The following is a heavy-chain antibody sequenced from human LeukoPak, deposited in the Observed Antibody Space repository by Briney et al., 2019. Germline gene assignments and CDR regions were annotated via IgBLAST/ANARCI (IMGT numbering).Heavy chain of an antibody. Sequence: SETLSLTCAVYGGSFSGYYWSWIRQPPGKGLEWIGEINHSGSTNYNPSLKSRVTISVDTSKNQFSLKLSSVTAADTAVYYCARGYPFGNCSSTSCYPYYYYGMDVWGQGTTVTVSS. D-gene: IGHD2-2*01. V-gene: IGHV4-34*01. J-gene: IGHJ6*02. CDR1: GGSFSGYY. CDR2: INHSGST. CDR3: ARGYPFGNCSSTSCYPYYYYGMDV.